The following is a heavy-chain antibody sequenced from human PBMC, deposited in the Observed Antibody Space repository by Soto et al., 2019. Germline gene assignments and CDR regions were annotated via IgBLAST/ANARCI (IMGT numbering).Heavy chain of an antibody. D-gene: IGHD3-22*01. CDR3: ARDGRDYYDSSGPQEFEVGY. V-gene: IGHV1-69*01. CDR2: IIPIFGTA. CDR1: GGTFSSYA. J-gene: IGHJ4*02. Sequence: QVQLVQSGAEVKKPGSSVKVSCKASGGTFSSYAISWVRQAPGQGLEWMGGIIPIFGTANYAQKFQGRVTITADESTSTAYRELSSLRSEDTAVYYCARDGRDYYDSSGPQEFEVGYWGQGTLVTVSS.